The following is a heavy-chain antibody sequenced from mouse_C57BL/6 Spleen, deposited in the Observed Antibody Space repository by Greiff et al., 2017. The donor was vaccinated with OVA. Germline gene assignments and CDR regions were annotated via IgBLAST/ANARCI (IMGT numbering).Heavy chain of an antibody. CDR3: ARDGLYDGYYWFAY. Sequence: EVKVVESGGGLVKPGGSLKLSCAASGFTFSSYAMSWVRQTPEKRLEWVATISDGGSYTYYPDNVKGRFTISRDNAKNNLYLQMSHLKSEDTAMYYCARDGLYDGYYWFAYWGQGTLVTVSA. V-gene: IGHV5-4*01. D-gene: IGHD2-3*01. CDR2: ISDGGSYT. CDR1: GFTFSSYA. J-gene: IGHJ3*01.